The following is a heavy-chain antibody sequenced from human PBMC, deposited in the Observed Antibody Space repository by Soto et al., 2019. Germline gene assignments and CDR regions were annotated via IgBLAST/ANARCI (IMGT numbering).Heavy chain of an antibody. CDR1: GYTFTNYD. Sequence: ASVKVSCKASGYTFTNYDISWVRQTIGQGLEWMGWMNPNSGNGGYAQKFQGRVTMTRNTSITTAYMEVSSLSSEDTAIYYCARMATSGTLNWFDPWGQGTLVTVSS. V-gene: IGHV1-8*02. CDR2: MNPNSGNG. D-gene: IGHD6-13*01. CDR3: ARMATSGTLNWFDP. J-gene: IGHJ5*02.